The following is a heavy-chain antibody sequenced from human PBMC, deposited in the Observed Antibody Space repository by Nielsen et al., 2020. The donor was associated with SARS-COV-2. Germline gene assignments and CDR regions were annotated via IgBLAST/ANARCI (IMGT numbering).Heavy chain of an antibody. Sequence: GGSLRLSCAASGFTFSSYSMNWVRQAPGKGLEWVSSISSSSSYIYYADSVKGRFTISRDNSKNTLYLQMNSLRAEDTAVYYCAKDYSSNSYYFDYWGQGTLVTVSS. J-gene: IGHJ4*02. CDR3: AKDYSSNSYYFDY. CDR2: ISSSSSYI. D-gene: IGHD4-11*01. V-gene: IGHV3-21*01. CDR1: GFTFSSYS.